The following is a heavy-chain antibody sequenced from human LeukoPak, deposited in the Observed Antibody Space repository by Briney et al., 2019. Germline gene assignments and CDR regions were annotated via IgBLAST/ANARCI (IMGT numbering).Heavy chain of an antibody. CDR2: IYYSGST. CDR1: GGSISSYY. J-gene: IGHJ4*02. CDR3: ARVGYYDSSGYPWGGYFDY. Sequence: NPSETLSLTCTVSGGSISSYYWSWIRQPPGKGLEWIGYIYYSGSTNYNPSLKSRVTISVDTSKNQFSLKLSSVTAADTAVYYCARVGYYDSSGYPWGGYFDYWGQGTLVTVSS. V-gene: IGHV4-59*01. D-gene: IGHD3-22*01.